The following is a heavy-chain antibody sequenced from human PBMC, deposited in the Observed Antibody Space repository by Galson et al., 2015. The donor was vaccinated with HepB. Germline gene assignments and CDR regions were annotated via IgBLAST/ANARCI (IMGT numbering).Heavy chain of an antibody. V-gene: IGHV1-69*13. D-gene: IGHD2-21*01. J-gene: IGHJ5*02. CDR2: IIPIFGTA. CDR1: GGTFSSYA. Sequence: SVKVSCKASGGTFSSYAISWVRQAPGQGLEWMGGIIPIFGTANYAQKFQGRVTITADESTSTAYMELSSLRSEDTAVYYCARGIRTYCGGDRYSRWFDPWGQGTLVTVSS. CDR3: ARGIRTYCGGDRYSRWFDP.